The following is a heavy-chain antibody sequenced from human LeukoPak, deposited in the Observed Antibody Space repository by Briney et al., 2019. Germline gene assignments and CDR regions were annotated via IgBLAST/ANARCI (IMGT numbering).Heavy chain of an antibody. J-gene: IGHJ3*02. CDR1: GFTFDDYA. Sequence: GGSLRLSCAASGFTFDDYAMHWVRQAPGKGLEWVSLISGDGGRTHYADSVKGRFTISRDNSKNSLYLQMNSLRTEDTAFYYCAKAYYDYVWRSYRYFCAFDIWGQGTMVTVSS. CDR3: AKAYYDYVWRSYRYFCAFDI. V-gene: IGHV3-43*02. CDR2: ISGDGGRT. D-gene: IGHD3-16*02.